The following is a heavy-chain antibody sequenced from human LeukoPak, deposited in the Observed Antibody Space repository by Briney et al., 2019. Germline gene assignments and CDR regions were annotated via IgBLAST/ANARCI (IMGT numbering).Heavy chain of an antibody. CDR3: AKWGDYDVLTGYYVSDY. D-gene: IGHD3-9*01. J-gene: IGHJ4*02. V-gene: IGHV3-23*01. CDR2: ITGSGGNT. CDR1: GFTFSNYA. Sequence: GGSLRLSCAASGFTFSNYAMSWVRQAPGKGLEWVSAITGSGGNTYYADSVKGRFTTSRDNSKNTVFLQMNSLRAEDTAVYYCAKWGDYDVLTGYYVSDYWGQGTLVTVSS.